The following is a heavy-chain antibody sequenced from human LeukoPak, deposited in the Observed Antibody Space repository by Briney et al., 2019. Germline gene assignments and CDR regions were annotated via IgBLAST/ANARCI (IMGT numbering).Heavy chain of an antibody. V-gene: IGHV4-38-2*02. D-gene: IGHD1-1*01. Sequence: SETLSLTCTVSGYSISSGHYWGWIRRPPGKGLERIGSIYHGETTYYNPSLKTRLTISLDTSKNQFSLRLSSVTAADTAVYYCASNWSDFDYWGQGILVTVSS. CDR2: IYHGETT. CDR3: ASNWSDFDY. J-gene: IGHJ4*02. CDR1: GYSISSGHY.